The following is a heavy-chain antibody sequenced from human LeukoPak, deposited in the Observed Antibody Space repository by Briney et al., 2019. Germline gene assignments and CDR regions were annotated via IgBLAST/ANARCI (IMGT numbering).Heavy chain of an antibody. Sequence: GGSLRLSCAASGFTFSAYGMSWFRQAPGKGLEWVSAITYSSGNTYYADSVKGRFTISRDNSKNTLYLQMNSLRAEDTALYYCAKGGTGCGGDCYSDYCGQGTLVTVSS. CDR1: GFTFSAYG. D-gene: IGHD2-21*02. CDR3: AKGGTGCGGDCYSDY. J-gene: IGHJ4*02. CDR2: ITYSSGNT. V-gene: IGHV3-23*01.